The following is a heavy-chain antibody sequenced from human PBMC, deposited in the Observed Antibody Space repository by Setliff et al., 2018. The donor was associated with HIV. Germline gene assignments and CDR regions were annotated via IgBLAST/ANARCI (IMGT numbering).Heavy chain of an antibody. CDR2: INAYNGDN. J-gene: IGHJ4*02. CDR1: GHTFSDYG. CDR3: GRDRGWDRRYFEY. D-gene: IGHD1-26*01. V-gene: IGHV1-18*01. Sequence: GASVKVSCKASGHTFSDYGISWMRQAPGQGFEWLGWINAYNGDNNYAPKFQGRVTMTRDKPTSTAYMELRSLRSDDTAMYYCGRDRGWDRRYFEYWGQGSLVTVSS.